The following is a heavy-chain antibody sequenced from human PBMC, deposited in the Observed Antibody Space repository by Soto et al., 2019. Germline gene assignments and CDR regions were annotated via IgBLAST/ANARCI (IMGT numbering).Heavy chain of an antibody. CDR2: INHSGSS. CDR3: ARSRAYYYDTSGRGAFDI. CDR1: GGSLGGSS. V-gene: IGHV4-34*01. D-gene: IGHD3-22*01. J-gene: IGHJ3*02. Sequence: QVRLQQWGAGLLKPSETLSLTCAVYGGSLGGSSWTWIRQPPGKGLEWIGQINHSGSSNYNPSLKSRVTIPLDTSKNQFSLKMSAVTAADTAVFYCARSRAYYYDTSGRGAFDIWGLGTLVTVSS.